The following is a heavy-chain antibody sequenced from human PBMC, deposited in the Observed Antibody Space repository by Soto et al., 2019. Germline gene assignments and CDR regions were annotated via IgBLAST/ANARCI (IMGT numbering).Heavy chain of an antibody. CDR2: IYEDGRT. J-gene: IGHJ5*02. CDR3: ARNSCSTSSYNFLDP. V-gene: IGHV4-4*02. Sequence: QVQLQESGPGLAKSSGTLSLTCAVSGASIGDTYWWSWVRQPPGKGLEWIGEIYEDGRTNYNASRKRRVTISVDKSKNQCSLQLRSLTAADTAVYYCARNSCSTSSYNFLDPWGQGALVTVAS. D-gene: IGHD6-6*01. CDR1: GASIGDTYW.